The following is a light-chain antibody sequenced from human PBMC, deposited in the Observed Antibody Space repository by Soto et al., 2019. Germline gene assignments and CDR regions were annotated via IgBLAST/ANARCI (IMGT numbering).Light chain of an antibody. V-gene: IGKV3-15*01. Sequence: EVVMTQSPATLSVSLGDRATLSCRASQSVSSNLAWYQQKPGQAPRLLIYGASTRATGIPARFSGSGSETDFTLTISSLQSEDFAIYHCQQYTDWPITFGQGTRLEIK. J-gene: IGKJ5*01. CDR3: QQYTDWPIT. CDR2: GAS. CDR1: QSVSSN.